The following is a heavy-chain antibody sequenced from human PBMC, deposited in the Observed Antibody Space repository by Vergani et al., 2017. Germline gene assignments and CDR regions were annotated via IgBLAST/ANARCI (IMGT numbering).Heavy chain of an antibody. J-gene: IGHJ4*02. CDR3: VRRNNVVRETDYFDY. CDR1: GGSISSYY. V-gene: IGHV4-59*12. CDR2: IFQSGSP. D-gene: IGHD3-10*01. Sequence: QVQLHESGPGLVKPSETLSLTCTVSGGSISSYYWSWIRQPPGRGLQWIGHIFQSGSPDYNASLKSRVNISLDKSKNHFSLSLSSVTAADTAVYYCVRRNNVVRETDYFDYWGQGILVTVSS.